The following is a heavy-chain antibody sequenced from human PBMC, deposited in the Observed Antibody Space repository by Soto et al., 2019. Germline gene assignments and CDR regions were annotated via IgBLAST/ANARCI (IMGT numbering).Heavy chain of an antibody. CDR2: IYYSGRT. V-gene: IGHV4-39*01. D-gene: IGHD2-21*02. CDR1: GESISSSSYY. CDR3: APQRTKVVTQAYLDN. J-gene: IGHJ4*02. Sequence: PSETLSLTCIVSGESISSSSYYWGWICQPPGKGLEWIGSIYYSGRTYYNPSFKSRVTISIDTSKNQFSLKLSSVTATDTAVYYCAPQRTKVVTQAYLDNWGQGALVTVSS.